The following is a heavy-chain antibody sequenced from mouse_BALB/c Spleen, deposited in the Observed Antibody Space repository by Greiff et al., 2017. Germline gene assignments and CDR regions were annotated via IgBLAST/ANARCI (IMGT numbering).Heavy chain of an antibody. J-gene: IGHJ4*01. V-gene: IGHV5-9-4*01. CDR3: ARRDYRYDCYAMDY. CDR2: ISSGGSYT. D-gene: IGHD2-14*01. Sequence: EVQRVESGGGLVKPGGSLKLSCAASGFTFSSYAMSWVRQSPEKRLEWVAEISSGGSYTYYPDTVTGRFTISRDNAKNTLYLEMSSLRSEDTAMYYCARRDYRYDCYAMDYWGQGTSVTVSA. CDR1: GFTFSSYA.